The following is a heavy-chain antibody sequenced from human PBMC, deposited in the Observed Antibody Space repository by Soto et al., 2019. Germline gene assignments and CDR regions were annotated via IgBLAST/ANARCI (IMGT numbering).Heavy chain of an antibody. CDR1: GFTFSSYE. J-gene: IGHJ5*02. Sequence: GGSLRLSCAASGFTFSSYEMNWVRQAPGKGLEWVSYISSSGSTIYYADSVKGRFTISRDNAKNSLYLQMNSLRAEDTAVYYCARDNTINWFDPWGQGTLVTVSS. CDR2: ISSSGSTI. CDR3: ARDNTINWFDP. V-gene: IGHV3-48*03. D-gene: IGHD3-9*01.